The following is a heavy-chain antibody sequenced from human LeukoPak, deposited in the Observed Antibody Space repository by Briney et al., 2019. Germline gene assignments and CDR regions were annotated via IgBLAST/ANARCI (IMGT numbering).Heavy chain of an antibody. CDR1: GFTLSAEY. CDR2: IYSGGGT. Sequence: PGGSLRLSCAASGFTLSAEYMSWVRQAPGRGLEWVSVIYSGGGTYYANSVKGRFTISRDTSKNTLFLQLSSLRAKDTAMYHCARGGPAYGGNHNWFDPWGQGTLVTVSS. J-gene: IGHJ5*02. CDR3: ARGGPAYGGNHNWFDP. V-gene: IGHV3-53*01. D-gene: IGHD4-23*01.